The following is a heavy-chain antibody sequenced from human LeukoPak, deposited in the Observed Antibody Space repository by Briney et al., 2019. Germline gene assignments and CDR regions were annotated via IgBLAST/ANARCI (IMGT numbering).Heavy chain of an antibody. CDR1: GGSISGYY. CDR3: ARDYYDSSGHYRGFDY. J-gene: IGHJ4*02. D-gene: IGHD3-22*01. V-gene: IGHV4-59*01. Sequence: SETLSLTCTVSGGSISGYYWSWIRQPPGKGLEWIGYIFYSGSANYNPSLKSRVTTSVDTSKNQFSLKLSSVTAADTAVYYCARDYYDSSGHYRGFDYWGQGTLVTVSS. CDR2: IFYSGSA.